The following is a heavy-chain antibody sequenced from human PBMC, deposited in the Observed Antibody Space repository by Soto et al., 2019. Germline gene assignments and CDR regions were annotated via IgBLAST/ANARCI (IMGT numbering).Heavy chain of an antibody. CDR1: GGSISSYY. CDR3: ARLGLANYYYGMDV. V-gene: IGHV4-59*08. Sequence: SETLSLTCTVSGGSISSYYWSWIRQPPGKGLEWIGYIYYSGSTNYNPSLKSRVTISVDTSKNQFSLKLSSVTAADTAVYYCARLGLANYYYGMDVWGQGTTVTVSS. CDR2: IYYSGST. J-gene: IGHJ6*02. D-gene: IGHD3-16*01.